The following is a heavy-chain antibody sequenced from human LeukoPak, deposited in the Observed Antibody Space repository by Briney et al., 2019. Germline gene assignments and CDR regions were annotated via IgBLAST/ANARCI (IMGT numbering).Heavy chain of an antibody. V-gene: IGHV3-48*01. CDR3: ASSLLVYYYGSGSYYIDAFDI. CDR1: GFTFSSYS. CDR2: ISSSSTTI. D-gene: IGHD3-10*01. Sequence: GGSLRLSCAASGFTFSSYSMNWVRQAPGKGLEWVSHISSSSTTIHYADSVKGRFTISRDNAKNSLYLQMNSLRAEDTAVYYCASSLLVYYYGSGSYYIDAFDIWGQGTMVTVSS. J-gene: IGHJ3*02.